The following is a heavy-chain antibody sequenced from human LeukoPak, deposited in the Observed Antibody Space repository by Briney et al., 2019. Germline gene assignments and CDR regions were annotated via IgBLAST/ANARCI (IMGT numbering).Heavy chain of an antibody. CDR2: INAGNGNT. CDR1: GYTFTSYA. CDR3: ARHLLGSEAAAHDY. J-gene: IGHJ4*02. D-gene: IGHD6-13*01. Sequence: ASVKVSCKASGYTFTSYAMHWVRQAPGQRLEWMGWINAGNGNTKYSQKFQGRVTITRDTSASTAYMELSSLRSEDTAVYYCARHLLGSEAAAHDYWGQGTLVTVSS. V-gene: IGHV1-3*01.